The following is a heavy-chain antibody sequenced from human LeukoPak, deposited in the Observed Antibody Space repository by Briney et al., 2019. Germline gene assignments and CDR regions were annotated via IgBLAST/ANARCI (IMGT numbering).Heavy chain of an antibody. D-gene: IGHD6-13*01. CDR2: ISSSSSTI. Sequence: GGSLRLSCAASGFTFSSYSMNWVRQAPGKGLEWVSYISSSSSTIYYADSVKGRFTISRDNAKNSLYLQMNSLRAEDTAVYYCARDRRRSSWFPSYMDVWGKGTTVTVSS. CDR1: GFTFSSYS. CDR3: ARDRRRSSWFPSYMDV. V-gene: IGHV3-48*04. J-gene: IGHJ6*03.